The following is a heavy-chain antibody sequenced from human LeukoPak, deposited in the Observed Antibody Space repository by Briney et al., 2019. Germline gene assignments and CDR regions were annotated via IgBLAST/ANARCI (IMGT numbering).Heavy chain of an antibody. CDR3: AKDGSSSWPGDFDY. CDR2: ISWNSGSI. Sequence: GGSLRLSCAASGFTFDDYAMPWVRQAPGKGLEWVSGISWNSGSIGYADSVKGRFTISRDNAKNSLYLQMNSLRAEDTALYYCAKDGSSSWPGDFDYWGQGTLVTVSS. V-gene: IGHV3-9*01. J-gene: IGHJ4*02. CDR1: GFTFDDYA. D-gene: IGHD6-13*01.